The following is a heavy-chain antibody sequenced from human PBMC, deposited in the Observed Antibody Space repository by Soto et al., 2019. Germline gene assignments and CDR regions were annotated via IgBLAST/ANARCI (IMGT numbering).Heavy chain of an antibody. J-gene: IGHJ4*02. CDR1: GFTFSSYW. CDR2: IKQDGSEK. Sequence: EVQLVESGGGLVQPGGSLRLSCAASGFTFSSYWMSWVRQAPGKGLEWVANIKQDGSEKYYVDSVKGRFTISRDNAKNSLYLQMNSLRAEDTAVYYCARDFPPYSSGWWDYWGQGTLVTVSS. V-gene: IGHV3-7*01. D-gene: IGHD6-19*01. CDR3: ARDFPPYSSGWWDY.